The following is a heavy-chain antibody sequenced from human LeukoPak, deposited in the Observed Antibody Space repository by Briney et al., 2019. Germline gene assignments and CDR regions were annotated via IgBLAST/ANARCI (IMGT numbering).Heavy chain of an antibody. V-gene: IGHV3-53*01. D-gene: IGHD3-3*01. CDR2: IYSGGST. CDR1: GFTVSSNY. Sequence: GGSLRLSCAASGFTVSSNYMSWVRLAPGKGLEWVSVIYSGGSTYYADSVKGRFTISRDNSKNTLYLQMNSLRAEDTAVYYCARVGTYYDFWSGDDAPYYFDYWGQGTLVTVSS. CDR3: ARVGTYYDFWSGDDAPYYFDY. J-gene: IGHJ4*02.